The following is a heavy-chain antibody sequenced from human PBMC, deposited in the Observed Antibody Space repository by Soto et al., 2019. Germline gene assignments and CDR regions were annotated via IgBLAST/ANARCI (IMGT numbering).Heavy chain of an antibody. Sequence: QVQLQQWGAGLLKPSETLSLTCAVNGGSLSGYQWTWIRQTPVKGLEWIGEINDSGNINYNPSLKSRVTIFLDTTKKQISLKLNSVTAEDSAVYYCARGLILWFGKLSRRGGYYYYMDVWAKGTTVTVSS. CDR1: GGSLSGYQ. D-gene: IGHD3-10*01. CDR3: ARGLILWFGKLSRRGGYYYYMDV. CDR2: INDSGNI. J-gene: IGHJ6*03. V-gene: IGHV4-34*01.